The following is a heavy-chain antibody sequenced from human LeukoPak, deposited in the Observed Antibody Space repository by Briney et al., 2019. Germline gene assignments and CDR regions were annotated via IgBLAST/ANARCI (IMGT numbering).Heavy chain of an antibody. CDR3: ARLYYYGSGSVDY. J-gene: IGHJ4*02. Sequence: PGGSLRLSCAASGFTFDDHGMSWVRQAPGKGLEWVSGINWNGGSTGYADSVKGRFTISRDNSKNTLYLQMNSLRAEDTAVYYCARLYYYGSGSVDYWGQGTLVTVSS. CDR2: INWNGGST. D-gene: IGHD3-10*01. CDR1: GFTFDDHG. V-gene: IGHV3-20*04.